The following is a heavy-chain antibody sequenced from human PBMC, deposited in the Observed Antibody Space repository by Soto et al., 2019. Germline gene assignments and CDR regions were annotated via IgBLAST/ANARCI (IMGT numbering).Heavy chain of an antibody. J-gene: IGHJ4*02. Sequence: PSETLSLTCTVSGGSIISYYWSWIRQPPGKGLEWIGYIYYSGSTNYNPSLKSRVTISVDTSKNQFSLKLSSVTAADTAVYYCARDRGYCSGGSCYTEYYFDYWGQGTLVTVSS. CDR1: GGSIISYY. V-gene: IGHV4-59*01. CDR2: IYYSGST. D-gene: IGHD2-15*01. CDR3: ARDRGYCSGGSCYTEYYFDY.